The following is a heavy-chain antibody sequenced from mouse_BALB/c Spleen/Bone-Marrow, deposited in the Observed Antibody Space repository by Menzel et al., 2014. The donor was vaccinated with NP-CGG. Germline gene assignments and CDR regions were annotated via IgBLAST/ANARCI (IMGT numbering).Heavy chain of an antibody. CDR2: ISCYNGAT. Sequence: LVKTGASVKISCKASGYSFTGYYMHWVKQSHGKSLEWIGYISCYNGATSYNQKFKGKATFTVDTSSSTAYMQFNSLTSEDSGVYYCARGDGYYVDFDYWGQGTTLTVSS. J-gene: IGHJ2*01. V-gene: IGHV1S34*01. CDR1: GYSFTGYY. CDR3: ARGDGYYVDFDY. D-gene: IGHD2-3*01.